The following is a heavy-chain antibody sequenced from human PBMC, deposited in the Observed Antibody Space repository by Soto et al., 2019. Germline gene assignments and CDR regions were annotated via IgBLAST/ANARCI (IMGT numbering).Heavy chain of an antibody. CDR3: AVGVLWFGELFTYYYGMDV. J-gene: IGHJ6*02. CDR2: INHSGST. D-gene: IGHD3-10*01. V-gene: IGHV4-34*01. CDR1: GGSFSGYY. Sequence: PSETLSLTCAVYGGSFSGYYWSWIRQPPGKGLEWIGEINHSGSTNYNPSLKSRVTISVDTSKNQFSLKLSSVTAADTAVYYCAVGVLWFGELFTYYYGMDVWGQGTTVTVSS.